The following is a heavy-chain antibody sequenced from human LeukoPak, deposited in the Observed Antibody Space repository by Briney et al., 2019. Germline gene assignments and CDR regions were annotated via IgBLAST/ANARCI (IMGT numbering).Heavy chain of an antibody. CDR1: GFTIGTAW. J-gene: IGHJ6*04. V-gene: IGHV3-15*01. CDR3: IAHFPYFYGFDV. CDR2: IKSEGEGATT. Sequence: GGSLRLSCVSSGFTIGTAWMSWVRQAPGKGLEWLGHIKSEGEGATTDYAAPAKGRFAISRDDSKNMIYLQMSSLKIDDAAIYYCIAHFPYFYGFDVWGKGTTVTVSS. D-gene: IGHD3-3*02.